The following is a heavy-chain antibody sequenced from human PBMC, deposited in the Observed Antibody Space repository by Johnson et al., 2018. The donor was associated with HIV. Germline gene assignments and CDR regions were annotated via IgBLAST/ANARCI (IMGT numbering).Heavy chain of an antibody. CDR3: ARVPYSSGWYSAFDI. CDR1: GFTFSSYG. CDR2: IYSGGST. J-gene: IGHJ3*02. V-gene: IGHV3-NL1*01. Sequence: QVQLVESGGGVVQPGGSLRLSCAASGFTFSSYGMHWVRQAPGKGLEWVSVIYSGGSTYYADSVKGRFTISRDNSKNTLYLQMGSLRAEDMAVYYCARVPYSSGWYSAFDIWGQGTMVTVSS. D-gene: IGHD6-19*01.